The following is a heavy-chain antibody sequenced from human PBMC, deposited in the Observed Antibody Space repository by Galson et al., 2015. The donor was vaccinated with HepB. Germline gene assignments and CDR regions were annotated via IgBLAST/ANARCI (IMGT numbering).Heavy chain of an antibody. CDR3: ARVSLRAFGI. V-gene: IGHV3-48*01. CDR1: GFTFSRYA. Sequence: SLRLSCAASGFTFSRYAMNWVRQAPGKGLEWVSYISKGGDIIFYADSVKGRFTISRDTAQNSVSLLMNNLRADDTAVYYCARVSLRAFGIWGQGTLVTVSS. J-gene: IGHJ3*02. CDR2: ISKGGDII. D-gene: IGHD3-10*01.